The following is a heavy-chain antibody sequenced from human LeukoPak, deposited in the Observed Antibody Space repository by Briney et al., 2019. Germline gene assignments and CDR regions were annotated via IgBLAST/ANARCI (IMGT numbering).Heavy chain of an antibody. Sequence: GGSLRLSCAASGFTFSSYAMHWVRQAPGKGLEWVAVISYDGSNKYCADSVKGRFTISRDNSKNTLYLQMNSLRAEDTAVYYCARDGRQWLPEYYFDYWGQGTLVTVSS. J-gene: IGHJ4*02. CDR2: ISYDGSNK. CDR3: ARDGRQWLPEYYFDY. V-gene: IGHV3-30-3*01. D-gene: IGHD6-19*01. CDR1: GFTFSSYA.